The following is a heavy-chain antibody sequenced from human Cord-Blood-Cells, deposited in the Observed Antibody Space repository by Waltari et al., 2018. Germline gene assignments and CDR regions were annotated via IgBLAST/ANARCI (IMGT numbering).Heavy chain of an antibody. Sequence: QVQLSESGGGVVQPGGSLRIPCAASGFPFSSYGMHWVRPAPGKGLGWVAFIRYDGSNQHYADSVKDRFSISRDNSKNTLYLQMNSLRAECTAVYYCAKDRGIAARPAYYFDYWGQGTLVTVSS. CDR3: AKDRGIAARPAYYFDY. J-gene: IGHJ4*02. CDR1: GFPFSSYG. V-gene: IGHV3-30*02. CDR2: IRYDGSNQ. D-gene: IGHD6-6*01.